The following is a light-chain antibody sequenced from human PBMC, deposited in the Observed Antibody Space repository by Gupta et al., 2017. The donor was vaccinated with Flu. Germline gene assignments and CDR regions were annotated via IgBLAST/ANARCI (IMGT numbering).Light chain of an antibody. CDR3: QQRSNWPPIT. Sequence: ERATLSCRASQSVNSYLAWYQQKPGRAPRLLIFDASNRATGISARVSGSGSGTDFTLTISSLEPEDFAVYYCQQRSNWPPITFGQGTRLEIK. J-gene: IGKJ5*01. CDR1: QSVNSY. V-gene: IGKV3-11*01. CDR2: DAS.